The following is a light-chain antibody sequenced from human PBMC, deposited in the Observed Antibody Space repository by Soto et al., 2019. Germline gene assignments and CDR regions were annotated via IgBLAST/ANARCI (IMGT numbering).Light chain of an antibody. V-gene: IGKV3-20*01. CDR1: QSVGRNY. Sequence: ETVLTQSPGTLSLSPGERATLSCRASQSVGRNYLAWFQQKSSQAPRLVIYGASSRAAGIPDRLSGSGSGTDFTLTISRLEPEDFAVYYCQQYATSPITFGQGTRLEIK. CDR2: GAS. J-gene: IGKJ5*01. CDR3: QQYATSPIT.